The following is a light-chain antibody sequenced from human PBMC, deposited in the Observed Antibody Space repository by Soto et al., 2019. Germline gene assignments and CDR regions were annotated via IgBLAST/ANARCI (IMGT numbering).Light chain of an antibody. CDR3: SSYAGSNNLV. CDR2: DVS. V-gene: IGLV2-8*01. J-gene: IGLJ1*01. Sequence: QSALTQPPSASGSLGQSVTISCTGTSSDVGGYNYVSWYQQHPGKAPKLLIYDVSHRPSGVPDRFSGSKSGKTASLTVSGLQAEDETDYYCSSYAGSNNLVFGTGTKLTVL. CDR1: SSDVGGYNY.